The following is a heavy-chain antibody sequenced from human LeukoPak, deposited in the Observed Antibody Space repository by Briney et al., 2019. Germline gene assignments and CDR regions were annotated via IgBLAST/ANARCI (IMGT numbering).Heavy chain of an antibody. D-gene: IGHD1-1*01. Sequence: GGPLRLSCGGSGFTFSDYYMNWIRQAPGKGLEWVSYISSSGTSIYQSDSVKGRFTISRDNAKNSLYLQMNSLRAEDTAVYYCATASAITSPGTFQHWGQGTLVTVSS. J-gene: IGHJ1*01. CDR3: ATASAITSPGTFQH. CDR2: ISSSGTSI. V-gene: IGHV3-11*01. CDR1: GFTFSDYY.